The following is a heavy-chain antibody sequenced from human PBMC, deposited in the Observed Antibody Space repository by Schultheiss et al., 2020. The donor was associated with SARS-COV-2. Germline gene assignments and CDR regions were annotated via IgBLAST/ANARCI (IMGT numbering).Heavy chain of an antibody. J-gene: IGHJ4*02. CDR1: GFTFRNYW. D-gene: IGHD1-26*01. CDR2: INEEGRST. CDR3: ARGDLGGARVPESAF. Sequence: SCAASGFTFRNYWMHWVRQAPGKGLVWVSRINEEGRSTDYADSVKGRFTISRENAKNTLYLQMNSLRVEDTAVYYCARGDLGGARVPESAFWGQGTLVTVSS. V-gene: IGHV3-74*01.